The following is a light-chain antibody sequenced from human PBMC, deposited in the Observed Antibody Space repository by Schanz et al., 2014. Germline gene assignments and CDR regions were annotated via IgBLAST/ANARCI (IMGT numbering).Light chain of an antibody. Sequence: QSALTQPASVSGSPGQSITISCTGTSSDVGSYNFVSWYQQDPGKAPQLIIYEDSKRPSGVSNRFSGSKSGNTASLTISGLQAEDEADYYCCSYAGSSTLVFGGGTKVTVL. CDR2: EDS. J-gene: IGLJ2*01. V-gene: IGLV2-23*01. CDR1: SSDVGSYNF. CDR3: CSYAGSSTLV.